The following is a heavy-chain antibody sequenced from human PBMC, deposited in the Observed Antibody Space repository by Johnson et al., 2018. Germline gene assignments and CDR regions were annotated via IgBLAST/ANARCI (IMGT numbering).Heavy chain of an antibody. CDR3: ASSIGGFMDV. J-gene: IGHJ6*02. V-gene: IGHV3-72*01. CDR1: GFTFSDHY. CDR2: PRNKANSYTT. D-gene: IGHD1-26*01. Sequence: VQLVQSGGGLVQPGGSLRLSCAASGFTFSDHYMDWVRQAPGKGLEWVGRPRNKANSYTTKYAASVKGRLTISRDDSRNSLYLKMNGLKTEDTAVDYCASSIGGFMDVWGQGTTVTVSS.